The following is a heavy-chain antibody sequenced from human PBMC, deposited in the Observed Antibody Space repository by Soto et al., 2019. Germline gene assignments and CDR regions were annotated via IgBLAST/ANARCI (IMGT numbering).Heavy chain of an antibody. D-gene: IGHD6-13*01. V-gene: IGHV4-34*01. J-gene: IGHJ6*02. CDR2: INHSGST. CDR1: GGSFSGYY. CDR3: ARVLLIAAAGYDMDV. Sequence: SETLSLTCAVYGGSFSGYYWSWIRQPPGKGLEWIGEINHSGSTNYNPSLKSRVTISVDTSKNQFSLKLSSVTAADTAVYYCARVLLIAAAGYDMDVWGQGTTVTVSS.